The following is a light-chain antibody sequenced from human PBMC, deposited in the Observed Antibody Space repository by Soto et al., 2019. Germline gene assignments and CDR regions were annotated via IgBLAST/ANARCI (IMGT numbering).Light chain of an antibody. J-gene: IGKJ5*01. CDR1: QSVTSNY. CDR2: GAS. V-gene: IGKV3-20*01. Sequence: EILLTQSPGTLSLSPGERATLSCWASQSVTSNYLSWYQHKPGQAPRLLIYGASSRAAGIPDRFSGSGSGTDFTLTISRLEPEDFVMYYCQQYGSSAPITFGQGTRLEIE. CDR3: QQYGSSAPIT.